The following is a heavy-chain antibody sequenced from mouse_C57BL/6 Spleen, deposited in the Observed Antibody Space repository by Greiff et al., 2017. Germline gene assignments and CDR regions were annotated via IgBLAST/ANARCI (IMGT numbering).Heavy chain of an antibody. J-gene: IGHJ4*01. V-gene: IGHV1-59*01. CDR1: GYTFTSYW. D-gene: IGHD2-1*01. CDR2: IDPSDSYT. Sequence: QVQLQQPGAELVRPGTSVKLSCKASGYTFTSYWMHWVKQRPGQGLEWIGVIDPSDSYTNYNQKFKGKATLTVDTSSSTAYMQLSSLTSEDSAVYYCARRGRNYGKTDAMDYWGQGTSVTVSS. CDR3: ARRGRNYGKTDAMDY.